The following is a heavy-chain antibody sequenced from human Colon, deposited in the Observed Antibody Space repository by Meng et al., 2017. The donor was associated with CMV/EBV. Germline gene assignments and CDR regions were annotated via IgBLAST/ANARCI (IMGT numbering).Heavy chain of an antibody. CDR3: ARDLYCNSPKCPYGMDV. Sequence: GESLKISCAASGFSFSNYAMNWVRQAPGKGLEYVSSITTSGDYVFYADSVKGRFTISRDNAKNSLHLQMNSLRAEDTAVYYCARDLYCNSPKCPYGMDVWGQGTTVTVSS. J-gene: IGHJ6*02. D-gene: IGHD2/OR15-2a*01. CDR2: ITTSGDYV. V-gene: IGHV3-21*01. CDR1: GFSFSNYA.